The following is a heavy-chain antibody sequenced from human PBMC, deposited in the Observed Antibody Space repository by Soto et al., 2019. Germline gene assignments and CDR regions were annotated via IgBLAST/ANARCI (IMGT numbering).Heavy chain of an antibody. CDR3: AKGPVTGPPYYFDY. CDR1: GGTFSNDI. D-gene: IGHD6-19*01. J-gene: IGHJ4*02. CDR2: IIPLLDIA. Sequence: ASVKVSCKASGGTFSNDIITWVRQAPGQGLEWMGRIIPLLDIANYAQKFQGRVTITADKSTSTAYMELNSLRSEDTAVYYCAKGPVTGPPYYFDYWGQGALVTVSS. V-gene: IGHV1-69*02.